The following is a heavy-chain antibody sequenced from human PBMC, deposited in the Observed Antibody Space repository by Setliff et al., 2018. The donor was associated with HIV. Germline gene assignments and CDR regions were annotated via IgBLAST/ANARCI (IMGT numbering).Heavy chain of an antibody. Sequence: ASVKVSCKASGYTFTHYYIQWVRQAPGRGLEWMGVINPSGGNTRYAQQFQGRVTMTRDTSTSTVYMELSSLRSDDTAVYYCSRDVGVPGRGNALEYWGQGIPVT. V-gene: IGHV1-46*01. J-gene: IGHJ4*02. CDR1: GYTFTHYY. CDR2: INPSGGNT. CDR3: SRDVGVPGRGNALEY. D-gene: IGHD3-10*01.